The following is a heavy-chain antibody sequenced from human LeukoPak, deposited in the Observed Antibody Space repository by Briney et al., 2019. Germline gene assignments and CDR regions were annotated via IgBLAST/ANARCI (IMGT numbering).Heavy chain of an antibody. Sequence: ASETLSLTCTVSGGSISSSNYYWNWIRQPAGKGLEWIGRIYTSGSTNYNPSLKSRVTISVDTSKNQFSLKLSSVTAADTAVYYCARPESSGSSLDYWGQGTLVTVST. D-gene: IGHD6-6*01. CDR2: IYTSGST. CDR1: GGSISSSNYY. V-gene: IGHV4-61*02. CDR3: ARPESSGSSLDY. J-gene: IGHJ4*02.